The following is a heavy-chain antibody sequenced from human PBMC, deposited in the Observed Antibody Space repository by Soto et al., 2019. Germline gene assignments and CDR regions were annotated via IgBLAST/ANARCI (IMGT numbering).Heavy chain of an antibody. J-gene: IGHJ5*02. Sequence: VAVISYDGSNKYYADSVKGRFTISRDNAKNSLYLQMNSLRAEDTAVYYCATEYYGSGSPAWGQGTLVTVSS. D-gene: IGHD3-10*01. V-gene: IGHV3-30*07. CDR2: ISYDGSNK. CDR3: ATEYYGSGSPA.